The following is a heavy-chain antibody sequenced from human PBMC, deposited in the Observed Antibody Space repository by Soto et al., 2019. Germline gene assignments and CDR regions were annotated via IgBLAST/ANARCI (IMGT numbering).Heavy chain of an antibody. CDR1: GGSFSGYY. D-gene: IGHD3-10*01. J-gene: IGHJ6*02. CDR3: AREPWFGQSAHYCYYYGMDV. V-gene: IGHV4-59*01. CDR2: IYYSGST. Sequence: SETLSLTCAVYGGSFSGYYWSWIRQPPGKGLEWIGYIYYSGSTNYNPSLKSRVTISVDTSKNQFSLKLSSVTAADTAVYYCAREPWFGQSAHYCYYYGMDVWGQGTTVTVS.